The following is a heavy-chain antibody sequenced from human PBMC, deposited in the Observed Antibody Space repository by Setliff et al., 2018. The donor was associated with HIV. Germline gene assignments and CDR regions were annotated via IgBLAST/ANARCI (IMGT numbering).Heavy chain of an antibody. CDR1: GYSFTTLW. CDR2: VFPDDSDT. Sequence: GESLKISCQASGYSFTTLWIAWVRQMPGKGLEWMGMVFPDDSDTRYSPSFQGQVSMSADKSINTAYLQWSSLKASDTAVYYYARSMGFKATTRLDFWGPGTLVTVSS. J-gene: IGHJ4*02. CDR3: ARSMGFKATTRLDF. V-gene: IGHV5-51*01. D-gene: IGHD3-10*01.